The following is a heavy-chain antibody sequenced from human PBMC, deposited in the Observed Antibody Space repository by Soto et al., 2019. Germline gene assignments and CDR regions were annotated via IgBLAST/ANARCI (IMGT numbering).Heavy chain of an antibody. CDR1: GFTFSSYA. CDR2: ISGSGGST. J-gene: IGHJ3*02. D-gene: IGHD6-13*01. V-gene: IGHV3-23*01. CDR3: AKGLSSSSWLDAFDI. Sequence: GGSLRLACAASGFTFSSYAVVWVRQAPGKGLEWVSAISGSGGSTYYADSVKGRFTISRDNSKNTLYLQMNSLRAEDTAVHYCAKGLSSSSWLDAFDIWGQGTMVTVS.